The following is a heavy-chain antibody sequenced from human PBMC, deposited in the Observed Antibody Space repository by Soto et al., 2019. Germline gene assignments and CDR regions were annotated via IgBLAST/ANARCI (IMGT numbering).Heavy chain of an antibody. V-gene: IGHV4-59*01. J-gene: IGHJ3*02. CDR2: IYYSGST. Sequence: SETLSLTCTVSGGSISSYYWSWIRQPPGKGLEWIGYIYYSGSTNYNPSLKGRVTISVDTSKNQFSLKLSSVTAADTAVYYCARAASPDAFDIWGQGTMVTVSS. CDR1: GGSISSYY. CDR3: ARAASPDAFDI.